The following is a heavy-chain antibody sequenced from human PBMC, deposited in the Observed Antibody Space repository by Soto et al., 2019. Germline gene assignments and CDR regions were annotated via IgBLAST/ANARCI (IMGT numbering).Heavy chain of an antibody. CDR2: ISGSGGST. D-gene: IGHD6-6*01. CDR3: AKDLFYSSSSGNYFDY. CDR1: GLTLSSYA. J-gene: IGHJ4*02. V-gene: IGHV3-23*01. Sequence: GGSMRLSCAASGLTLSSYAMSWVRQAPGKGLEWVSAISGSGGSTYYADSVKGRFTISRDNSKNTLYLQMNSLRAKDTAVYYCAKDLFYSSSSGNYFDYWGQGTLVTVSS.